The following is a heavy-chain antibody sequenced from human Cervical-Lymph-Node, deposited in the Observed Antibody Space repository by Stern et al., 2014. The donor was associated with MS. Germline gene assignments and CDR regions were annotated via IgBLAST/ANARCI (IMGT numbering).Heavy chain of an antibody. J-gene: IGHJ6*02. D-gene: IGHD2-15*01. Sequence: EVQLVQSGAEVKKPGESLKISCQGSGYRFSSYWIAWVRQMPGKGLEWMGILSPGDSDTQYGPSFQGQVTISVDKSISTAYLQWSSLKASDTGTFYCARLGVVASTHSGMDVWGQGTTVTVSS. CDR2: LSPGDSDT. CDR1: GYRFSSYW. CDR3: ARLGVVASTHSGMDV. V-gene: IGHV5-51*01.